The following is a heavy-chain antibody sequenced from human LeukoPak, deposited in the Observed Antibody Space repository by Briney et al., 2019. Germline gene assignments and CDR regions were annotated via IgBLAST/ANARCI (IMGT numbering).Heavy chain of an antibody. V-gene: IGHV1-2*02. CDR3: SRGRGFIITVH. J-gene: IGHJ4*02. Sequence: ASVKVSCKASGYTFTRYYMHWVGQAPGQGLEWMGWINPNSGGTNYAQKFQGRVTMTRDTSISTAYMELSRLRSDDTAVYYCSRGRGFIITVHWGQGTLVTVSS. D-gene: IGHD3-10*01. CDR1: GYTFTRYY. CDR2: INPNSGGT.